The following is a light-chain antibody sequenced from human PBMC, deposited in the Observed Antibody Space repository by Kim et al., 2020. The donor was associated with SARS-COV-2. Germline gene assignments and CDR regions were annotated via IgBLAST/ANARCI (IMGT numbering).Light chain of an antibody. Sequence: SLGQSITISCTGSSSDVGAAHYVSWYRHHPGKAPKLMIYDVSLRPSGVSNRFSGSKSGNTASLTISGLQAEDEADYYCSTYTDSVMFGGGTQLTVL. CDR3: STYTDSVM. CDR2: DVS. CDR1: SSDVGAAHY. V-gene: IGLV2-14*03. J-gene: IGLJ3*02.